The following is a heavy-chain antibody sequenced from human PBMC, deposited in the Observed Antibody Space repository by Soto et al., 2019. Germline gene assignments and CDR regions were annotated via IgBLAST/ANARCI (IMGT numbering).Heavy chain of an antibody. J-gene: IGHJ6*02. CDR3: AGFSDTDPSLTGYYTGYYYYGMDV. CDR2: MNPNSGNT. D-gene: IGHD3-9*01. CDR1: GYTFTSYD. Sequence: ASVKVSCKASGYTFTSYDINWVRQATGQGLEWMGWMNPNSGNTGYAQKFQGRVTMTRNTSISTAYMELSSLRSEDTAVYYWAGFSDTDPSLTGYYTGYYYYGMDVWGQGTTVTVSS. V-gene: IGHV1-8*01.